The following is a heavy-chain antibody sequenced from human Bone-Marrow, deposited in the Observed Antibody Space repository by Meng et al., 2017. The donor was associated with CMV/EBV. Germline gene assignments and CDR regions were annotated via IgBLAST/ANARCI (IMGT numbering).Heavy chain of an antibody. D-gene: IGHD3-3*01. J-gene: IGHJ4*02. CDR1: GFTFSSYE. CDR2: ISSSGSTI. Sequence: GESLKISCAASGFTFSSYEMNWVRQAPGKGLEWVSYISSSGSTIYYADSVKGRFTISRDNAKNSLYLQMNSLRAEDTALYHCARDSPFGVVIIEYYFDYWGQGTLVTVSS. V-gene: IGHV3-48*03. CDR3: ARDSPFGVVIIEYYFDY.